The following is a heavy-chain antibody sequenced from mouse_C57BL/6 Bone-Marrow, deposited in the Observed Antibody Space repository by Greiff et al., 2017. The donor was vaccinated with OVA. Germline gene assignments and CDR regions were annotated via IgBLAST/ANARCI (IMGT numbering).Heavy chain of an antibody. D-gene: IGHD2-4*01. CDR3: AKGGYYEYDGGAWFAY. Sequence: VQLQQPGPELAKPGASVKIPCKASGYTFTDYNMDWVKQSHGKSLEWIGDINANNGGTSYNQKFKGKATLTVDKSSSTAYMELRSLTSEDTAVYYWAKGGYYEYDGGAWFAYWGQGTLVTVSA. J-gene: IGHJ3*01. CDR2: INANNGGT. CDR1: GYTFTDYN. V-gene: IGHV1-18*01.